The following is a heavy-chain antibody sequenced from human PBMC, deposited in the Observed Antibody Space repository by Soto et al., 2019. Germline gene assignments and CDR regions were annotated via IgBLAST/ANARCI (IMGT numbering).Heavy chain of an antibody. CDR1: GFTFSDST. J-gene: IGHJ4*02. V-gene: IGHV3-73*01. Sequence: GGSLRLSCAASGFTFSDSTMHWVRQASGKGLEWVGRIRSKANNYATSYAASLKGRFTISRDDSKNTAFLQMNSLKTEDTAVYHCTTSTISGDYFDDWGQGTLVTVSS. CDR3: TTSTISGDYFDD. D-gene: IGHD3-3*01. CDR2: IRSKANNYAT.